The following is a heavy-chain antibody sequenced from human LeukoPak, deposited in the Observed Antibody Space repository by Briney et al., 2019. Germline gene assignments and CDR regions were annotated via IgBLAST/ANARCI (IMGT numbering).Heavy chain of an antibody. CDR3: AREDSNPKYYYYYGMDV. CDR2: INPNSGGT. Sequence: ASVTVSCTASGYTFTGYYVNWVRQAPGQGLEWMGRINPNSGGTKYAQKFQGRVTMTRDTSINTAYMELSRLRSDDTAVYYCAREDSNPKYYYYYGMDVWGQGTTVTVSS. J-gene: IGHJ6*02. V-gene: IGHV1-2*06. CDR1: GYTFTGYY. D-gene: IGHD4-11*01.